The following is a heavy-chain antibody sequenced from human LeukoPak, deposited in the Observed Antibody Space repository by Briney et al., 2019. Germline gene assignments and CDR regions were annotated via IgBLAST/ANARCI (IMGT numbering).Heavy chain of an antibody. CDR3: TTRSPARYCSDGACYSSADY. CDR2: IRSKADGGTP. D-gene: IGHD2-15*01. V-gene: IGHV3-15*07. J-gene: IGHJ4*02. CDR1: GSSFSDAW. Sequence: GGSLRLSCAASGSSFSDAWMNWVRQAPGKGLEWVGHIRSKADGGTPDYIAPVKGRFTISRDDSKDTLYLQMNSLNTEDTAMYYCTTRSPARYCSDGACYSSADYWGQGTLVTVSS.